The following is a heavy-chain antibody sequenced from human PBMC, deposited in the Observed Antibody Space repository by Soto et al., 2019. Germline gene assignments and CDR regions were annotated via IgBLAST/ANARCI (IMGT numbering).Heavy chain of an antibody. V-gene: IGHV1-8*01. CDR2: MNPNSGNT. D-gene: IGHD3-10*01. J-gene: IGHJ5*02. CDR3: ARGRWVNTMVRGRQSAFDP. Sequence: GASVKVSCKASGYTLTSYDINWVRQATGQGLEWMGWMNPNSGNTGYAQKFQGRVTMTRNTSISTAYMELSSLRSEDTAVYYCARGRWVNTMVRGRQSAFDPWGQGTLVTAPQ. CDR1: GYTLTSYD.